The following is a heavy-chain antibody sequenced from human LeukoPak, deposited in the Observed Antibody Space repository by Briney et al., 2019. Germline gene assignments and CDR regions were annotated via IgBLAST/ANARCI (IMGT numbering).Heavy chain of an antibody. D-gene: IGHD3-3*01. V-gene: IGHV3-7*01. J-gene: IGHJ4*02. CDR2: IKQDGSEK. CDR3: ARVSTHYDFWSGYYSPNFDY. Sequence: GGSLRLSCAASGFTFSSYWMSWVRQAPGKGLEWVANIKQDGSEKYYVDSVKGRLTISRDNAKNSLYLQMNSLRAEDTAVYYCARVSTHYDFWSGYYSPNFDYWGQGTLVTVSS. CDR1: GFTFSSYW.